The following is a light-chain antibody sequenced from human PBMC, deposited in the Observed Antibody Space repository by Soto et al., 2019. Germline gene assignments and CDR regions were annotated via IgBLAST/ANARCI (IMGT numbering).Light chain of an antibody. Sequence: QSALTQPASVSGSPGQSITISCTGSSSDVGGYNYVSWYQQHPVKAPKLMIYDVSNRPSGVSNRFSGSKSGNTASLTITGLQAEDEADYYCSSYTSSSTLYVFGTGTQVTVL. CDR1: SSDVGGYNY. J-gene: IGLJ1*01. V-gene: IGLV2-14*01. CDR2: DVS. CDR3: SSYTSSSTLYV.